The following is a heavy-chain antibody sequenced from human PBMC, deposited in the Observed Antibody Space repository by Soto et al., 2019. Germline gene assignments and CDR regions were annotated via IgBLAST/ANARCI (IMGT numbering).Heavy chain of an antibody. J-gene: IGHJ4*02. CDR3: ERGGSGPLFYYFDY. V-gene: IGHV4-4*07. D-gene: IGHD2-15*01. CDR1: GGSISSYY. Sequence: SETLSLTCTVSGGSISSYYWSWIRQPAGKGLEWIGRIYTSGSTNYNPSLKSRVTMSVDTSKNQFSLKLSSVTAADTAVYYCERGGSGPLFYYFDYWGQGTLVTVSS. CDR2: IYTSGST.